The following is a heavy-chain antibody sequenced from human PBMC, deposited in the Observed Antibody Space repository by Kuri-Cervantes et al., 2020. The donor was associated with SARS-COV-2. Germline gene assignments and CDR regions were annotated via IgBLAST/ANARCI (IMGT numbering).Heavy chain of an antibody. CDR3: ARDRNTMIVVIINIDY. V-gene: IGHV3-30*03. CDR2: VSYDGSNK. CDR1: GFAFSSYG. Sequence: LSLTCAASGFAFSSYGMHWVRQAPGKGLEWVAIVSYDGSNKYYADSVKGRFTISRDNSKNTLYLQMDSLRTEDTAVYYCARDRNTMIVVIINIDYWGQGALVTVSS. D-gene: IGHD3-22*01. J-gene: IGHJ4*02.